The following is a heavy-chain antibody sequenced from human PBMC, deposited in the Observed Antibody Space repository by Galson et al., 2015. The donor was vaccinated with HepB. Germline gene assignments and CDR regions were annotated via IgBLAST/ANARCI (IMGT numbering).Heavy chain of an antibody. CDR2: IKSKTDGGTT. D-gene: IGHD3-9*01. CDR1: GLTFSNAW. CDR3: TTRYYDILTGPKDY. J-gene: IGHJ4*02. Sequence: SLRLSCAVSGLTFSNAWMSWVRQAPGKGLEWVGRIKSKTDGGTTDYAAPVKGRFTISRDDSKNTLYLQMNSLKTEDTAVYYCTTRYYDILTGPKDYWGQGTLVTVSS. V-gene: IGHV3-15*01.